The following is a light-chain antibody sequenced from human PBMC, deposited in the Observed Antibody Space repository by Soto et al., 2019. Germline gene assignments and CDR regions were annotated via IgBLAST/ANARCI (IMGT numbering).Light chain of an antibody. J-gene: IGKJ4*01. CDR3: QQRYAWLT. Sequence: SPMTPYPSPPSASVGDRVTIPCRASQSISAWLAWYQQRPGKAPKLLIYKMSASERGVPSRFSGSGSGTDFTLTISSLEPEDFAVYYCQQRYAWLTFGGGTKVDI. CDR2: KMS. CDR1: QSISAW. V-gene: IGKV1-5*03.